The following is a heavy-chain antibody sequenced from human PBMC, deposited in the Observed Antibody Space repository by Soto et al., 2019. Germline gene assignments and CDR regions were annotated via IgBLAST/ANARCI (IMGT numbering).Heavy chain of an antibody. Sequence: GESLKISCKGSGYSFTSYWIVWVRQMPGKGLEWMGIIYPGDSDTRYSPSFQGQVTISADKSISTAYLQWSSLKASDTAMYYCARPHYGDYRDYGMDVWGQGTTVTVSS. CDR2: IYPGDSDT. V-gene: IGHV5-51*01. CDR3: ARPHYGDYRDYGMDV. CDR1: GYSFTSYW. J-gene: IGHJ6*02. D-gene: IGHD4-17*01.